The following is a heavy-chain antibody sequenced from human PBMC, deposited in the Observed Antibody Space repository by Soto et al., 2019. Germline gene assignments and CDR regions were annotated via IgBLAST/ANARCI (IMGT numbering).Heavy chain of an antibody. Sequence: QLQLQESGPGLVKPSETLSLTCTVSGGSISSSSYYWGWIRQPPGKGLEWIGSIYYSGSTYYNPSLKSRVTISVDTSKNQFSLKLSSVTAADTAVYYCANTYYYDSSGYRDAFDIWGQGTMVTVSS. J-gene: IGHJ3*02. CDR3: ANTYYYDSSGYRDAFDI. D-gene: IGHD3-22*01. CDR1: GGSISSSSYY. CDR2: IYYSGST. V-gene: IGHV4-39*01.